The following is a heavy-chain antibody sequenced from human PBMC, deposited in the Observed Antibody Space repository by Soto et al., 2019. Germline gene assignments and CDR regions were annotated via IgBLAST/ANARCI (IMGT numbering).Heavy chain of an antibody. CDR1: GGSISSGGYY. D-gene: IGHD2-21*02. Sequence: PSETLSLTCTVSGGSISSGGYYWSWIRQHPGKGLEWIGYIYYSGSTYYNPSLKSRVTISVDTSKNQFSLKLSSVTAADTAVYYCATTRGVVTPFDYWGQGSLVTVSS. CDR3: ATTRGVVTPFDY. J-gene: IGHJ4*02. CDR2: IYYSGST. V-gene: IGHV4-31*03.